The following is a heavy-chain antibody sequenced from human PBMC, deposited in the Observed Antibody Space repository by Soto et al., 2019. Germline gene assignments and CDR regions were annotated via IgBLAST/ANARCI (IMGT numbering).Heavy chain of an antibody. Sequence: GGSLRLSCAVSGFTFGDHYMDWVRQAPGKGLEWVGRIRNKAHSYSTTYAASVKGRFTFSRDDSKNSVYLQMNSLKTEDTAVYYCASQTSGYYYYGMDVWGQGTTVTVSS. CDR2: IRNKAHSYST. CDR1: GFTFGDHY. J-gene: IGHJ6*02. V-gene: IGHV3-72*01. CDR3: ASQTSGYYYYGMDV.